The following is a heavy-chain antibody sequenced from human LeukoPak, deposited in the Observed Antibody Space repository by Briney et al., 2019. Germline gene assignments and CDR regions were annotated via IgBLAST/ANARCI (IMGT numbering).Heavy chain of an antibody. CDR1: GFTFSGSA. D-gene: IGHD2-15*01. V-gene: IGHV3-73*01. Sequence: GGSLRLSCAASGFTFSGSAIHWVRQASGKGLEWVGRIRSRANSYVTAYAASMNGRFTISRDDSQNTAYLQMNSLQTEDTAVYYCSRHSDGYCSGAGCYVDYYYGMDVWGQGTTVTVAS. CDR2: IRSRANSYVT. CDR3: SRHSDGYCSGAGCYVDYYYGMDV. J-gene: IGHJ6*02.